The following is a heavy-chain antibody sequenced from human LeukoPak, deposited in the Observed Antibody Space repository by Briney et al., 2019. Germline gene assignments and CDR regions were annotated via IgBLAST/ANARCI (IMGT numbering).Heavy chain of an antibody. D-gene: IGHD3-22*01. J-gene: IGHJ6*03. CDR3: ARGGQRGYYSYYYYYMDV. Sequence: GGSLRLSCAASRFTFSNYWMSWVRQAPGKGLEWVANIKLDGSEKCYVDSVKGRFTISRDNAKKSLYLQMNSLRAEDTAVYYCARGGQRGYYSYYYYYMDVWGKGTTVTISS. V-gene: IGHV3-7*01. CDR1: RFTFSNYW. CDR2: IKLDGSEK.